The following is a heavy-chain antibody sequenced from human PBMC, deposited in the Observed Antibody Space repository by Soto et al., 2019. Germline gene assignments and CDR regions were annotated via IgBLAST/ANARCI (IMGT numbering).Heavy chain of an antibody. D-gene: IGHD3-3*01. V-gene: IGHV3-30-3*02. CDR2: ISYDGSNK. J-gene: IGHJ4*02. CDR3: AKPSGLARITVFGVVFEY. CDR1: GFTFSSYA. Sequence: RRLSCTASGFTFSSYAMHWVRQAPCKGLEWVAVISYDGSNKYYADSVKGRFTISRDNSKNTLYLQMNSLRAEDTAVYYCAKPSGLARITVFGVVFEYWGKGTLVTVXS.